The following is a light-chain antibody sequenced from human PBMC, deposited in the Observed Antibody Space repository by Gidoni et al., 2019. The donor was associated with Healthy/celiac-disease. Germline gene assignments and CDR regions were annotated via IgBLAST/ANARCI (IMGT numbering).Light chain of an antibody. Sequence: SSELTQDPAVSVALGQTVRITCQGDSLRSYNASWYQQKPGPAPVLVIYGKNNRPSGSPDRFSGSSSGSTASLTITGAHAEDEADYYCNSRDSSGNHLRVFGTGTKVTVL. CDR1: SLRSYN. CDR2: GKN. V-gene: IGLV3-19*01. J-gene: IGLJ1*01. CDR3: NSRDSSGNHLRV.